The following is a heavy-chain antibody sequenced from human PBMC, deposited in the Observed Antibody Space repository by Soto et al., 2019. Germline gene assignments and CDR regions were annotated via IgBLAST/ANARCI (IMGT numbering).Heavy chain of an antibody. CDR3: ARGVTAGVDY. V-gene: IGHV1-8*01. CDR1: GYSFTGLD. J-gene: IGHJ4*02. D-gene: IGHD1-26*01. CDR2: MQPSSGRT. Sequence: WASVKVSCKASGYSFTGLDINWVRQTTGQGLEWMGWMQPSSGRTGYAQKFQGRVTMTRDTSINTAYMELSSLTSDDTAFYYCARGVTAGVDYWGQGTLVTVYS.